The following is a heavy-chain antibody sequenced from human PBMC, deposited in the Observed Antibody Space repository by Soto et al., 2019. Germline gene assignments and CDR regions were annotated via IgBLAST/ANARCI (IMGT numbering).Heavy chain of an antibody. V-gene: IGHV3-33*01. Sequence: QVQLVESGGGVVQPGRSLRLSCAASGFTFSSYGMHWVRQAPGKGLEWVAVIWYDGSNKYYADSVKGRFTISRDNSKNKLYLPMNSLRAEDTAVYYCARDSRASVNYYDSSGYYYGWFDPWGQGTLVTVSS. CDR1: GFTFSSYG. CDR2: IWYDGSNK. CDR3: ARDSRASVNYYDSSGYYYGWFDP. J-gene: IGHJ5*02. D-gene: IGHD3-22*01.